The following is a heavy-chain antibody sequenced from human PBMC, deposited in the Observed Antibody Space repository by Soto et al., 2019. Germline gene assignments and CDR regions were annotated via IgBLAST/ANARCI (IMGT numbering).Heavy chain of an antibody. J-gene: IGHJ6*02. V-gene: IGHV1-2*02. CDR1: GYTFTGYY. Sequence: GASVKVSCKASGYTFTGYYMHWVRQAPGQGLEWMGWINPNSGGTNYAQKFQGRVTMTRDTSISTAYMELSRLRSDDTAVYYCAREGGSKAARPYYYYGMDVWGQGTTVTVSS. CDR3: AREGGSKAARPYYYYGMDV. CDR2: INPNSGGT. D-gene: IGHD6-6*01.